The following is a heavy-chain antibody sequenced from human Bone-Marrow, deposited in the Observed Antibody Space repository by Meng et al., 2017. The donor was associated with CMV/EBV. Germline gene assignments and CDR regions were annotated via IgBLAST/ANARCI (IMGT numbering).Heavy chain of an antibody. Sequence: GGSLRLSCAASGFTFSSYEMNWVRQAPGKGLEWVSYISSSGSTIYYADSVKGRFTISRDNAKNSLYLQMNSLRAEDTAVYYCAIHRGYYYGMDVWGQGTTVTVSS. CDR3: AIHRGYYYGMDV. D-gene: IGHD1-14*01. CDR1: GFTFSSYE. CDR2: ISSSGSTI. J-gene: IGHJ6*02. V-gene: IGHV3-48*03.